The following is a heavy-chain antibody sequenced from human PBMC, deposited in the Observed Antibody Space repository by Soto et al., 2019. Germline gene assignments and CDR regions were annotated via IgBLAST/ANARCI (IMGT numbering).Heavy chain of an antibody. CDR3: GAGQYFSDY. D-gene: IGHD6-13*01. CDR2: ISYDGSDK. V-gene: IGHV3-30*03. Sequence: QVQLVESGGGVVQPGRSLRLSCAASGFTFSSYGMHWVRQAPGKGLEWVALISYDGSDKYYADSVKGRFTISRDNSKNTLYLKMNILRVEDTAVYYCGAGQYFSDYWGQGTLVTVSS. CDR1: GFTFSSYG. J-gene: IGHJ4*02.